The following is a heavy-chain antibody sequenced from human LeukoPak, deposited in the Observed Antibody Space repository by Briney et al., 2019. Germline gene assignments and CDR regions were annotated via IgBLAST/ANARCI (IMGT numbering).Heavy chain of an antibody. CDR2: IYYSGST. CDR1: GGSISSGGYY. J-gene: IGHJ4*02. D-gene: IGHD3-3*01. CDR3: ARGPRITIFGVVTGGHFDY. Sequence: SETLSLTCTVSGGSISSGGYYWSWLRQHPGKGLEWIGYIYYSGSTYHNPSLKSRVTISVDTSKNQFSLKLSSVTAADTAVYYCARGPRITIFGVVTGGHFDYWGQGTLVTVSS. V-gene: IGHV4-31*03.